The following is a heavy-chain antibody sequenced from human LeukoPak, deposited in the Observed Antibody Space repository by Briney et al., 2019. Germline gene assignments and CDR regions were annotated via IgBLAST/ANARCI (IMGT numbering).Heavy chain of an antibody. V-gene: IGHV3-23*01. CDR1: GFTFSSCA. D-gene: IGHD3-22*01. CDR2: ISASGGTT. CDR3: AKDPTDFDSSGQTYFDY. Sequence: GGSLRLSCAASGFTFSSCAMSWVRQAPGKGLEWVSGISASGGTTYYADSVKGRFAISRDNSKNTLVLQLNSLRAEDTAVYYCAKDPTDFDSSGQTYFDYWGQGTLVTVSS. J-gene: IGHJ4*02.